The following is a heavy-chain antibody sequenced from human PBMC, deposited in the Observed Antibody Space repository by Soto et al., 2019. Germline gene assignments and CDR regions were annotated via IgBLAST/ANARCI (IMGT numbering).Heavy chain of an antibody. D-gene: IGHD3-10*01. CDR3: ARDYHGSGNP. V-gene: IGHV3-74*01. Sequence: EVQLVESGGGLVQPGGSLRLSCAASGFSLSDYWIHWVRRAPGKGLVWLSRIKGDGSETDYADSVRGRFTISRDNAKNTVYLQLNSLRVEDTAVYYCARDYHGSGNPWGQGTPVTVSS. J-gene: IGHJ5*02. CDR1: GFSLSDYW. CDR2: IKGDGSET.